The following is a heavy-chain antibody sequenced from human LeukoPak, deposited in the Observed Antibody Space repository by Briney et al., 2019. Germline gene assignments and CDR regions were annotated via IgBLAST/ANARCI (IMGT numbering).Heavy chain of an antibody. D-gene: IGHD6-13*01. CDR2: ISAYNGNT. CDR3: ARDVGAAAPNWFDP. V-gene: IGHV1-18*01. CDR1: GYTFTSYG. Sequence: ASVKVSCKASGYTFTSYGISWVRQAPGQGLEWMGWISAYNGNTNYAQKLQGRVTMTTDTSTSTAYMELRSLRSDDTAGYYCARDVGAAAPNWFDPWGQGTLVTVSS. J-gene: IGHJ5*02.